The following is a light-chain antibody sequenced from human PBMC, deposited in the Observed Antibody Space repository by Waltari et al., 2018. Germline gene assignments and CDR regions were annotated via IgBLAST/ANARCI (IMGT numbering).Light chain of an antibody. Sequence: QTVVTQEPSLSVYPGGTVTLTCALSSGSVSPTSYATWYQQTPGQAPRTLVYKANSRSSGVPDRFSGSILGNKAALTITGAQADDESDYYCSLYMGSGIWVFGGGTKLTVL. J-gene: IGLJ3*02. V-gene: IGLV8-61*01. CDR1: SGSVSPTSY. CDR3: SLYMGSGIWV. CDR2: KAN.